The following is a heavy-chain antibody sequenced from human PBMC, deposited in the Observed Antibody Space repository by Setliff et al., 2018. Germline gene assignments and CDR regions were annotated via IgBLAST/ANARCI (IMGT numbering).Heavy chain of an antibody. CDR3: ARINFYDSTLSICSGGTCPNAFDV. CDR2: INNYNFNT. Sequence: ASVKVSCKASGYTFTNYGITWVRQAPGQGLEWMGWINNYNFNTNYAQKLQGRVTMTTDTSTSTAYMELRSLRSDDTAMYYCARINFYDSTLSICSGGTCPNAFDVWGQGTMVTVSS. J-gene: IGHJ3*01. CDR1: GYTFTNYG. D-gene: IGHD3-22*01. V-gene: IGHV1-18*01.